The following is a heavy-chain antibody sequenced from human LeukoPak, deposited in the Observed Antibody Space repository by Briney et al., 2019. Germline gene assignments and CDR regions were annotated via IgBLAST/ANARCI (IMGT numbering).Heavy chain of an antibody. CDR1: GGSINSGDYY. CDR3: ARRPVEYTSSDHAFDI. Sequence: SETLSLTCTVSGGSINSGDYYWSWIRQPPGKGLEWIGYIYYSGIAYYNLSLRSRFTISVDMSKNQFSLKLSSVTAADTAVFYCARRPVEYTSSDHAFDIWGQGTMVTVSS. V-gene: IGHV4-30-4*08. J-gene: IGHJ3*02. D-gene: IGHD6-6*01. CDR2: IYYSGIA.